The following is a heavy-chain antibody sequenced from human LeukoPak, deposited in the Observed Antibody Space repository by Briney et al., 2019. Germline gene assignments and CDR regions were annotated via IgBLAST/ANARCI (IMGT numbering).Heavy chain of an antibody. CDR1: GFSFSNYW. J-gene: IGHJ3*02. D-gene: IGHD6-19*01. CDR2: INSDGSSI. CDR3: ARGSRGWGAFDI. Sequence: PGGSLRLSCAASGFSFSNYWMHWVRQAPGKGLVWVSRINSDGSSINYADSVKGRFTISRDNDKNTLYLQMNSLRAEDTAVYYCARGSRGWGAFDIWGQGTMVTVSS. V-gene: IGHV3-74*01.